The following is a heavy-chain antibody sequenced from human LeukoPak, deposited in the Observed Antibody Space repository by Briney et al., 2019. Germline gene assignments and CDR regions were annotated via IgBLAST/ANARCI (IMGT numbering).Heavy chain of an antibody. J-gene: IGHJ4*02. Sequence: ASVTVSCKASGYTFTGYYMHWVRQATGQGLEWMGRINPNSGGTNYAQKFQGRVTMTRDTSISTAYMELSRLRSDDTAVYYCASGVVVVTSFDYWGQGTLVTVSS. CDR1: GYTFTGYY. D-gene: IGHD3-22*01. CDR2: INPNSGGT. V-gene: IGHV1-2*06. CDR3: ASGVVVVTSFDY.